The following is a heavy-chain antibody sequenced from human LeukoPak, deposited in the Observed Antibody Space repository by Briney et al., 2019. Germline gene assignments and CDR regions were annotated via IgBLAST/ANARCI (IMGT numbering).Heavy chain of an antibody. J-gene: IGHJ4*02. CDR3: AKDRRDGYNYLFDY. Sequence: GALRLSCAASGLSFSSYGMHWVRQAPGKGLEWVAVILSDGSNKYYADSVEGRFTISRDNSKNTLYLQMNSLRAEDTAVYYCAKDRRDGYNYLFDYWGQGTLVTVSS. CDR2: ILSDGSNK. D-gene: IGHD5-24*01. CDR1: GLSFSSYG. V-gene: IGHV3-30*18.